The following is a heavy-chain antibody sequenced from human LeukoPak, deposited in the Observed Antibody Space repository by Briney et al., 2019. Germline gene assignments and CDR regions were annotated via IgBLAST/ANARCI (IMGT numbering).Heavy chain of an antibody. Sequence: PGGSLRLSCAASGFTVSSNYLSGVRPAAGKGLEWGSVIYSGGSTYYADSVKGRVTISRDNSKNTLYLQMNSLRAEDTAVYYCARDGGGFDPWGQGTLVTVSS. CDR3: ARDGGGFDP. J-gene: IGHJ5*02. V-gene: IGHV3-66*01. CDR1: GFTVSSNY. CDR2: IYSGGST. D-gene: IGHD4-23*01.